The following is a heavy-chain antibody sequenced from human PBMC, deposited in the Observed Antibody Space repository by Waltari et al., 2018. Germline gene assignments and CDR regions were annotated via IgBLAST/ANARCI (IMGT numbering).Heavy chain of an antibody. V-gene: IGHV4-59*11. CDR2: IYYSGST. Sequence: QVQLQESGPGLVKPSETLSLTCTVSGGSISSHYWSWIRQPPGKGLEWIGYIYYSGSTNSNPSLKSRVTISVDTSKNQFSLKLSSVTAADTALYYCAKKGVIGLDYWGQGTLVTVSS. CDR1: GGSISSHY. CDR3: AKKGVIGLDY. J-gene: IGHJ4*02. D-gene: IGHD3-10*01.